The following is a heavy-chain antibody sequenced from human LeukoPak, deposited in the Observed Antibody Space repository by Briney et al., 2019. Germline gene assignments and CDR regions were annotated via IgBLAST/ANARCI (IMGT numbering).Heavy chain of an antibody. CDR1: GYSFTCYW. CDR3: ARFSSDGAARPDYMDV. J-gene: IGHJ6*03. CDR2: IYPGDFDT. D-gene: IGHD6-6*01. Sequence: GEVLKISCKGSGYSFTCYWIGWVRQMPGEGLELMGIIYPGDFDTRYSPSFQGQVTISADKSISTAYLQWSSLKASYTAMYYCARFSSDGAARPDYMDVWGKGTTVTVSS. V-gene: IGHV5-51*01.